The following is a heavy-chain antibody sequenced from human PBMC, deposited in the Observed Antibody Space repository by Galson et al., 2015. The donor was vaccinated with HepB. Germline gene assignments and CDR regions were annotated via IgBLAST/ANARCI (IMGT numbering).Heavy chain of an antibody. CDR2: IIPIFGTA. CDR3: ASRRYYDSSGSGYYYGMDV. Sequence: SVKVSCKASGGTFSSYAISWVRQAPGQGLEWMGGIIPIFGTANYAQKLQGRVTITADESTSTAYMELSSLRSEDTAVYYCASRRYYDSSGSGYYYGMDVWGQGTTVTVSS. D-gene: IGHD3-22*01. CDR1: GGTFSSYA. V-gene: IGHV1-69*13. J-gene: IGHJ6*02.